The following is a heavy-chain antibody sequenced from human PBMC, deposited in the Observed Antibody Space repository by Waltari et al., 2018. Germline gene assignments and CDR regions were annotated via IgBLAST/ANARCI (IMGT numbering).Heavy chain of an antibody. CDR1: GGSLSGYH. V-gene: IGHV4-34*02. CDR3: ARVFGSYYYYMDV. D-gene: IGHD3-3*01. Sequence: QVQLQQWGAGLLKPSETLSLTCDVSGGSLSGYHWTWFRQPPGKGLEWIGEINDSGRPTYQRALGSRGTVSIDTATTQFSLRVRSVTAADPAVYYCARVFGSYYYYMDVWGKGTTVTISS. J-gene: IGHJ6*03. CDR2: INDSGRP.